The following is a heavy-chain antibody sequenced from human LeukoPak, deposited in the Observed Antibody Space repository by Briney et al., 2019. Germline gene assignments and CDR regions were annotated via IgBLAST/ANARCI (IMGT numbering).Heavy chain of an antibody. CDR1: GFTFSSDW. Sequence: GGSLRLSCAASGFTFSSDWIDWVRQAPGKGLVWVSRINTDGRSTRYADSVKGRFTISRDNAKNTVNLQMNSLRAEDTAVYYCARDLGYYHDTSDYYYGGFDYWGQGALVTVSS. CDR3: ARDLGYYHDTSDYYYGGFDY. V-gene: IGHV3-74*01. J-gene: IGHJ4*02. CDR2: INTDGRST. D-gene: IGHD3-22*01.